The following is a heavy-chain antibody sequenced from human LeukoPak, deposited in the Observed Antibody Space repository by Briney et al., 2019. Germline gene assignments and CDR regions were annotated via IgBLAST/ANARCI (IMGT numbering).Heavy chain of an antibody. J-gene: IGHJ4*02. D-gene: IGHD3-22*01. CDR2: ISAYNGNT. CDR3: VRDNAVLSGFHFPE. CDR1: GYTFNSYG. Sequence: ASVKVSCKASGYTFNSYGISWVRQAPGQGLEWMGWISAYNGNTNYAQKFQGRVTMTTDTSTSTAYMELRSLRSDDTAMYYCVRDNAVLSGFHFPEWGQGTLVIVSS. V-gene: IGHV1-18*04.